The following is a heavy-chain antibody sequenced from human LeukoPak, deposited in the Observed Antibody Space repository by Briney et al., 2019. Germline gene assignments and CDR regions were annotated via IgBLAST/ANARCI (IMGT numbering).Heavy chain of an antibody. CDR3: AREGVATSDDY. V-gene: IGHV3-23*01. Sequence: GETLRLSCAASGFTFSSHGMNWVRQAPGKGLEWVSGITGSGGNRYYADSVKGRFTISRDNSKNTLYLQMNSLRPEDTAVYYCAREGVATSDDYWGQGTLVTVSS. CDR1: GFTFSSHG. D-gene: IGHD5-12*01. J-gene: IGHJ4*02. CDR2: ITGSGGNR.